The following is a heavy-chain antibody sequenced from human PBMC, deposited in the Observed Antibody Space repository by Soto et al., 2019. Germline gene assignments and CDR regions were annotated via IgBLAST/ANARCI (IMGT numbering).Heavy chain of an antibody. J-gene: IGHJ6*03. Sequence: GGSLRLSCAASGFTFSSYGMHWVRQAPGKGLEWVAVIWYDGSNKYYADYVKGRFTISRDNSKNTLYLQMNSLRAEDTAVYYCARSSSSSLGYYYYYMDVWGKGTTVTVSS. CDR2: IWYDGSNK. CDR3: ARSSSSSLGYYYYYMDV. V-gene: IGHV3-33*01. CDR1: GFTFSSYG. D-gene: IGHD6-6*01.